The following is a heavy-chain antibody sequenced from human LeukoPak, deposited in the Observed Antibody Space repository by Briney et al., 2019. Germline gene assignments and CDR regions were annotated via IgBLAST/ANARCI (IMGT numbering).Heavy chain of an antibody. Sequence: GESLKISCKGSGYSFTGYWIGWVRQMPGKGLEWMGIIYPGDSDTRYSPSFQGQVTISVDKSISTAYLQWSSLKASDTASYYCARTYYYGSGSYHSPGYWGQGTLVTVSS. J-gene: IGHJ4*02. CDR1: GYSFTGYW. CDR3: ARTYYYGSGSYHSPGY. V-gene: IGHV5-51*01. D-gene: IGHD3-10*01. CDR2: IYPGDSDT.